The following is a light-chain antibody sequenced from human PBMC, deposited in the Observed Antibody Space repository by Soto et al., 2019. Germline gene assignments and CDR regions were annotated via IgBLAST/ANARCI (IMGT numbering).Light chain of an antibody. CDR3: QRSYSSWT. J-gene: IGKJ1*01. Sequence: DTQMTQSPSSLSASVGARVTITCRASQSIDSNLNWYQQKPGKAPRVLIYAASTLQSGVPSRFSGSGSGTDFTLTISSLLPEDVATYYCQRSYSSWTFGQGTKVEIK. CDR2: AAS. CDR1: QSIDSN. V-gene: IGKV1-39*01.